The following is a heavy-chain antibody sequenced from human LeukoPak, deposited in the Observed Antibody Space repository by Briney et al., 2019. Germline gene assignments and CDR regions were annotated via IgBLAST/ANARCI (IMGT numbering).Heavy chain of an antibody. D-gene: IGHD6-19*01. J-gene: IGHJ4*02. CDR1: VYTLTELS. V-gene: IGHV1-24*01. CDR2: FDPEGGET. Sequence: ASVNVSCKVSVYTLTELSMHWVRPAPGKGRVGMGGFDPEGGETIYAKKFQRRVTMKEDTSKDTPYMELSSLRSEDTAVYYCATDLMAGTGGDYWGQGTLVTVSS. CDR3: ATDLMAGTGGDY.